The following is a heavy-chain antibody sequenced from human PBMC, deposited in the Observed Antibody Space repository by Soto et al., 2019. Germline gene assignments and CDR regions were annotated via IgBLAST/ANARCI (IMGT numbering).Heavy chain of an antibody. J-gene: IGHJ4*02. Sequence: QEQLVQSGGGVVQPGRSLRLSCAASGFIFSSYGMHWVRQAPGKGLEWVAVISYDGSNEYYADSVQGRFTISRDNSKQTLYMQMNSLRTEDTAVYFCATRLWEGIIVGGPSGGPGDYWAQGPLVTVSS. CDR3: ATRLWEGIIVGGPSGGPGDY. CDR1: GFIFSSYG. D-gene: IGHD2-2*01. V-gene: IGHV3-30*03. CDR2: ISYDGSNE.